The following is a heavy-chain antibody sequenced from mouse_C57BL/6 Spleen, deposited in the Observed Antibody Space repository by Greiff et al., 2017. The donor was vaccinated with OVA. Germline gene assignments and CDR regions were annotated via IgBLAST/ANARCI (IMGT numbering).Heavy chain of an antibody. V-gene: IGHV1-64*01. CDR1: GYTFTSYW. CDR2: IHPNSGST. D-gene: IGHD1-1*01. CDR3: AKGSSHWYFDV. J-gene: IGHJ1*03. Sequence: VKLQQSGAELVKPGASVKLSCKASGYTFTSYWMHWVKQRPGQGLEWIGMIHPNSGSTNYNEKFKSKTTLTVDKSTSTAYMQLSSLTSEDSAVYYCAKGSSHWYFDVWGTGTTVTVSS.